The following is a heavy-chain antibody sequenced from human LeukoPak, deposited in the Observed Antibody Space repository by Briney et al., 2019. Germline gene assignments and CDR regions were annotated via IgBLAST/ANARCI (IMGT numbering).Heavy chain of an antibody. CDR2: IKTNGGST. CDR1: GCTFSNYP. Sequence: GGSLRLSCSASGCTFSNYPMHWVRQAPGKGLEYVSAIKTNGGSTYYAGSVRGRFTISRDNSKSTLNLQMSSLRPEDTGVYYCVKGNSVNYDYWGQGTLVTVSS. CDR3: VKGNSVNYDY. V-gene: IGHV3-64D*09. D-gene: IGHD2/OR15-2a*01. J-gene: IGHJ4*02.